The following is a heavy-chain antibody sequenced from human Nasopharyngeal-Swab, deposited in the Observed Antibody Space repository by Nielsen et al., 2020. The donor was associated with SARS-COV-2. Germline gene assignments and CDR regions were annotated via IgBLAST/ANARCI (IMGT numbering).Heavy chain of an antibody. D-gene: IGHD3-22*01. J-gene: IGHJ6*02. Sequence: GSLRLSCAVSGGSFNGYYWSWIRQSPGKGLECIGEINHSGSTNYNPSLKSRVTISVDTSKTQFSLKLSSVTAADTAVYYCARGSTMNGYYGMDVWGQGTTVTVSS. CDR2: INHSGST. CDR3: ARGSTMNGYYGMDV. CDR1: GGSFNGYY. V-gene: IGHV4-34*01.